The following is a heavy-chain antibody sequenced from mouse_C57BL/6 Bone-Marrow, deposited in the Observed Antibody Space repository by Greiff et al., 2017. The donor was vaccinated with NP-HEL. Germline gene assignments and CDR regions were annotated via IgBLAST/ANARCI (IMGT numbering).Heavy chain of an antibody. V-gene: IGHV1-81*01. Sequence: QVQLQQSGAELARPGASVKLSCKASGYTFTSYGISWVKQRTGQGLEWIGEIYPRSGNTYYNEKFKGKATLTADISSSTAYMELRSLTSEDSAVYFCARGFIYYYGSSSLDYWGQGTTLTVSS. J-gene: IGHJ2*01. D-gene: IGHD1-1*01. CDR1: GYTFTSYG. CDR2: IYPRSGNT. CDR3: ARGFIYYYGSSSLDY.